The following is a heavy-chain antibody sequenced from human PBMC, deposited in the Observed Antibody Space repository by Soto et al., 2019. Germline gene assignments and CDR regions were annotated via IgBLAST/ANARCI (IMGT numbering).Heavy chain of an antibody. CDR1: GYTFTGYY. Sequence: ASVKVSCKASGYTFTGYYMHWVRQAPGQGLEWMGWINPNSGGTDYAQKFQGRVTMTRDTSISTAYMELSRLRSDDTAVYYCARVYSRGQNRYSSSWYGYYGMDVWGQGTTVTVSS. D-gene: IGHD6-13*01. CDR2: INPNSGGT. CDR3: ARVYSRGQNRYSSSWYGYYGMDV. V-gene: IGHV1-2*02. J-gene: IGHJ6*02.